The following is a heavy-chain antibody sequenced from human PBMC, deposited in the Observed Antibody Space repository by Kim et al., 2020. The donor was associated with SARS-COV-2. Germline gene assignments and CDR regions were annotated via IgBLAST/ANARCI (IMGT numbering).Heavy chain of an antibody. J-gene: IGHJ6*02. CDR2: ISGSSSTI. CDR3: ARDWSVVTPYGLGV. D-gene: IGHD2-21*02. CDR1: GFSFSTYN. V-gene: IGHV3-48*02. Sequence: GGSLRLSCAASGFSFSTYNMNWVRQAPGKGLEWVSYISGSSSTIYYADSVKGRFTISRDNAKNSLYLQMNSLRDEDTAVYYCARDWSVVTPYGLGVWGQGTTVTVS.